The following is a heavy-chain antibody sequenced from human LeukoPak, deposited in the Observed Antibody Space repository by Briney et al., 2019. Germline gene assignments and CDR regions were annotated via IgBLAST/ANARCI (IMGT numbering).Heavy chain of an antibody. Sequence: PSETLSLTCTVSGASIRDYYWSWIRQPPGKGLEWIGYFSYSGSTNYNPSLKSRVTISGDTSQNQFSLKVISMTAADAAVYYCARVDRSWYRVEFYYYMDVWGKGTTVTVSS. D-gene: IGHD6-13*01. CDR2: FSYSGST. CDR3: ARVDRSWYRVEFYYYMDV. J-gene: IGHJ6*03. CDR1: GASIRDYY. V-gene: IGHV4-59*01.